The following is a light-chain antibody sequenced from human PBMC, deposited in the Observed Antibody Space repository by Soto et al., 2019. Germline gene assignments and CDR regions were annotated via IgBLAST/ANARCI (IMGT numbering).Light chain of an antibody. Sequence: QSVLTQPPSVSGAPGQRVTISCTGSSSNIGGGYDVHWYQQLPGTAPKLLIYGNSNRPSGVPDRFSGSKSGTSASLAITGLQAEDEAYYYCQSYDSSLSALFGGGTKVTVL. J-gene: IGLJ3*02. CDR3: QSYDSSLSAL. CDR2: GNS. CDR1: SSNIGGGYD. V-gene: IGLV1-40*01.